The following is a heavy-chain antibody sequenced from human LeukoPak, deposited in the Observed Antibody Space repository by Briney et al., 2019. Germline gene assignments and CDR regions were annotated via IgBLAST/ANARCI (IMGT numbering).Heavy chain of an antibody. CDR1: GFTFSSYA. V-gene: IGHV3-23*01. J-gene: IGHJ4*02. CDR3: ANSRRRYSYDLGSWYFDY. Sequence: GGSLRLSCAASGFTFSSYAMSWVRQAPGKGLEWVSAISGSGGSTYYADSVKGRFTISRDNSKNTLYLQMNSLRAEDTAVHYCANSRRRYSYDLGSWYFDYWGQGTLVTVSS. D-gene: IGHD5-18*01. CDR2: ISGSGGST.